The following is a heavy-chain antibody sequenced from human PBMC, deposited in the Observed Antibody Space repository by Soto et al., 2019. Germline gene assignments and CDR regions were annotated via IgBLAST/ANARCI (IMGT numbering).Heavy chain of an antibody. CDR2: IYYSGST. Sequence: SETLSLTXTVSGGSISSYYWSWIRQPPGKGLEWIGYIYYSGSTNYNPSLKSRVTISVDTSKNQFSLKLSSVTAADTAVYYCASQASAAAGFRWFDPWGQGTLVTVSS. D-gene: IGHD6-13*01. J-gene: IGHJ5*02. V-gene: IGHV4-59*08. CDR1: GGSISSYY. CDR3: ASQASAAAGFRWFDP.